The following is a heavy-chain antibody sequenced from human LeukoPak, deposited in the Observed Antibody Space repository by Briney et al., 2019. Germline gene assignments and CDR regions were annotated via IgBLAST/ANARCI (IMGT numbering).Heavy chain of an antibody. Sequence: GGSLRLSCAASGFTFSNYWMSWVRQAPGKGLEWVANIKQDGSDKYYVDSVKGRFTISRDNAKNSLYLQMNSLRAEDTAVYYCARRNASSSRDYWGQGTLVTVSS. V-gene: IGHV3-7*01. CDR1: GFTFSNYW. CDR2: IKQDGSDK. D-gene: IGHD6-6*01. CDR3: ARRNASSSRDY. J-gene: IGHJ4*02.